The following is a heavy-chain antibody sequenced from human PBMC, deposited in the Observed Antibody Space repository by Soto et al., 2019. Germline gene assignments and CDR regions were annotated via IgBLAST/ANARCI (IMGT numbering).Heavy chain of an antibody. Sequence: WLRQMPGKGLEWMGRIDPSDSYTFYSPSFQGHVTFSVDKSINTAYVQWTRLKASDIAMYNRATVFHNRFDAWVQRTLVSVSA. CDR2: IDPSDSYT. V-gene: IGHV5-10-1*01. J-gene: IGHJ5*02. CDR3: ATVFHNRFDA.